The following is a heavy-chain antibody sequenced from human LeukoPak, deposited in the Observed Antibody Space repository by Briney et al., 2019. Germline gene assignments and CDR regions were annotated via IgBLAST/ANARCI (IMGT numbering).Heavy chain of an antibody. CDR3: ARVQSQTTVAAPDY. CDR2: IYYSGST. D-gene: IGHD2-15*01. Sequence: RPSETLSLTCTVSGGSLSSGAYDWSWIRQHPGKGLEWIGYIYYSGSTYYNPSLKSRVTISVDTSKNQFSLRLSSVTAADTAVYYCARVQSQTTVAAPDYWGQGTLVTVSS. J-gene: IGHJ4*02. V-gene: IGHV4-31*03. CDR1: GGSLSSGAYD.